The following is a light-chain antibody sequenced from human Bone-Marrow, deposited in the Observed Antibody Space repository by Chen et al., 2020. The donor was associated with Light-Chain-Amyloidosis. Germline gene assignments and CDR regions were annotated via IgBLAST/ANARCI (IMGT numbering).Light chain of an antibody. V-gene: IGLV3-21*02. J-gene: IGLJ3*02. Sequence: SYVLTQPSSVSVAPGQTATIACGGNNIGSTSVHWYQQTPGQAPLLVVDDDSERPSGIPERLSGSNAGKTATMTISRVGAGDGADYYCQVWDRSSDRPVFGGGTKLTVL. CDR3: QVWDRSSDRPV. CDR2: DDS. CDR1: NIGSTS.